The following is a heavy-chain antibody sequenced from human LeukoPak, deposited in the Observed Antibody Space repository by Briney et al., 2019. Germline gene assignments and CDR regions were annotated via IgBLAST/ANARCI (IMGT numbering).Heavy chain of an antibody. Sequence: NPSETLSLTCTVSGGSISSYYWSWIRQPPGKGLEWIGYIYYSGSTNYNPSLKSRVTISVDTSKNQFSLKLSSVTAADTAVYYCARGHYGDYVSYYFDYWGQGTLVTVSS. CDR3: ARGHYGDYVSYYFDY. CDR2: IYYSGST. CDR1: GGSISSYY. V-gene: IGHV4-59*08. D-gene: IGHD4-17*01. J-gene: IGHJ4*02.